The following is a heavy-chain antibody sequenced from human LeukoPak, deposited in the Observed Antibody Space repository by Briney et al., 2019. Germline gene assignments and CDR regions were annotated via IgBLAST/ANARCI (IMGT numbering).Heavy chain of an antibody. Sequence: GGSQRLSWAASGTYWMHWVRQAPGRGLVWVSHINSDGSWTGYADSVKGRFTISKDNAKNTVSLQMNNLRAEDTAVYYCVTFYETYWGRGTLVTVSS. CDR1: GTYW. J-gene: IGHJ4*02. D-gene: IGHD2/OR15-2a*01. V-gene: IGHV3-74*01. CDR3: VTFYETY. CDR2: INSDGSWT.